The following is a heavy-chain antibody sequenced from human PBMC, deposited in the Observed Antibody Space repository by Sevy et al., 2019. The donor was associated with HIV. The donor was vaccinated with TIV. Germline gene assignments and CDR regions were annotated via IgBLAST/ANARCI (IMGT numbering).Heavy chain of an antibody. V-gene: IGHV3-30-3*01. CDR3: ARDGCAYTYGTGKY. D-gene: IGHD5-18*01. CDR2: ISYDGNIK. CDR1: RFTFSTYA. Sequence: GGSLRLSCAASRFTFSTYAMHWVRQAPGKGLEWVSVISYDGNIKYYADSVKGRFTISRDDSKNTLYLQMNSLRAEDTAVYYCARDGCAYTYGTGKYWGQGTLVTVSS. J-gene: IGHJ4*02.